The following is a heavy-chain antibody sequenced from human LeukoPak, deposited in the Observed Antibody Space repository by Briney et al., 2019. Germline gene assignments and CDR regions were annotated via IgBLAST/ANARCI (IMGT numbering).Heavy chain of an antibody. V-gene: IGHV3-73*01. J-gene: IGHJ4*02. D-gene: IGHD1-1*01. CDR2: IRSKANSYAT. CDR3: TSGLSVRRSNNTPVDY. Sequence: GGSLRLSCTASGFTFSGSAMHWVRQASGKGLEWFGRIRSKANSYATVYAASVKGRFTISRDDSKNTAYLQMNSLKTEDTAVYYCTSGLSVRRSNNTPVDYWGQGTLVTVSS. CDR1: GFTFSGSA.